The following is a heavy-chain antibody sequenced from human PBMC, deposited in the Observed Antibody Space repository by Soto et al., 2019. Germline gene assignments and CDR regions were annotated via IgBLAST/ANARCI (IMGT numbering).Heavy chain of an antibody. V-gene: IGHV3-23*01. CDR3: AKVSSSWYAGFFDL. CDR2: LSDSGDSI. J-gene: IGHJ4*02. D-gene: IGHD6-13*01. CDR1: GFTFSSHA. Sequence: EVPLLESGGGLVQPGRSLRLSCTASGFTFSSHAMTWVRQAPGKGLEWVSGLSDSGDSIYYADSVEGRFTIYRDNSINTLYLQMNILRVEDTAVYYCAKVSSSWYAGFFDLWGQGTLVTVSS.